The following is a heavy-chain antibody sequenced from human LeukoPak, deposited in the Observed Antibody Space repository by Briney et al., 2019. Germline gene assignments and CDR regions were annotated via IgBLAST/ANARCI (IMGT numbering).Heavy chain of an antibody. CDR3: ARDFDYYDSSLGY. J-gene: IGHJ4*02. Sequence: SETLSLTCTVSGGSISSYYWSWIRQPPGKGLEWIGYIYYSGSTNYNPSLKSRVTISVDTSKNQFSLKLSSVTAADTAAYYCARDFDYYDSSLGYWGQGTLVTVSS. CDR2: IYYSGST. CDR1: GGSISSYY. V-gene: IGHV4-59*01. D-gene: IGHD3-22*01.